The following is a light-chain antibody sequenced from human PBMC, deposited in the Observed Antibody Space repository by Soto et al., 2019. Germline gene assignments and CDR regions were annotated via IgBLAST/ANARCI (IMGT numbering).Light chain of an antibody. CDR2: GAS. Sequence: EIVITQSPATLSVSTGERATLSCRASQSVSINLAWYQQKPGQAPRLLIYGASTRATGIPARFSGSGSGTEFTLTISSLQSEDFAVYHCQQYNSWPRTWTFGQGTKVDIK. J-gene: IGKJ1*01. V-gene: IGKV3-15*01. CDR3: QQYNSWPRTWT. CDR1: QSVSIN.